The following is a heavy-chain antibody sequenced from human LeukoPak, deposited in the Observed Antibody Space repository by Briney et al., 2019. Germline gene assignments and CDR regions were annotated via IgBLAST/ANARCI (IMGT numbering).Heavy chain of an antibody. V-gene: IGHV3-48*01. Sequence: GGSLRLSCAVSGFNFNSYSMNWVRQAPGKGLEWVAYIRTTSDTIYYADSVKGRFTISRDNGKESLYLEMNSLTADDTAVYYCAKFSDDFWTGYFASWGQGTLVTVSS. J-gene: IGHJ5*01. CDR1: GFNFNSYS. CDR2: IRTTSDTI. CDR3: AKFSDDFWTGYFAS. D-gene: IGHD3/OR15-3a*01.